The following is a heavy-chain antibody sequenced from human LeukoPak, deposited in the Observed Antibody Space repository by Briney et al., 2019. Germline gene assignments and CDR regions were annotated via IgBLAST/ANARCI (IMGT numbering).Heavy chain of an antibody. CDR1: GFTFSSYG. J-gene: IGHJ4*02. CDR2: ISYDGSNK. CDR3: AKGGFIALWFGELFE. D-gene: IGHD3-10*01. V-gene: IGHV3-30*18. Sequence: GGSLRLSCAASGFTFSSYGMHWVRQAPGKGLEWVAVISYDGSNKYYADSVKGRFTISRDNSKNTLYLQMNSLRAEDTAVYYCAKGGFIALWFGELFEWGQGTLVTVSS.